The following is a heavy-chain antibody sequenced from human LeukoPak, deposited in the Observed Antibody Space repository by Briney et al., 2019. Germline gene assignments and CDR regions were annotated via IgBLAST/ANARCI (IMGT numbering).Heavy chain of an antibody. CDR1: GLTFSNYA. V-gene: IGHV3-23*01. CDR3: ASTHKEYYYDSSGYYKYFDY. CDR2: ISGSGGAT. Sequence: GGSLRLSCAASGLTFSNYAMSWVRQAPGKGLEWVSSISGSGGATYYADSVKGRFTISRDNSKNTLYLQMNSLRAEDTTVYYCASTHKEYYYDSSGYYKYFDYWGQGTLVTVSS. D-gene: IGHD3-22*01. J-gene: IGHJ4*02.